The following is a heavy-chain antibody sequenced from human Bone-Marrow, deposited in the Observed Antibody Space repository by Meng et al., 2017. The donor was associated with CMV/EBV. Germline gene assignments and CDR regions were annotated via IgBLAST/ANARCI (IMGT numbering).Heavy chain of an antibody. CDR3: AREREGGWFDY. CDR2: IYYSGST. CDR1: GGSISSYY. D-gene: IGHD6-19*01. Sequence: SETLSLTCTVSGGSISSYYWSWIRQPPGKGLEWIGYIYYSGSTNYNPSLKSRVTISVDTSKNQFSLKLSSVTAADTAVYYCAREREGGWFDYWGQGTLVTVSS. J-gene: IGHJ4*02. V-gene: IGHV4-59*01.